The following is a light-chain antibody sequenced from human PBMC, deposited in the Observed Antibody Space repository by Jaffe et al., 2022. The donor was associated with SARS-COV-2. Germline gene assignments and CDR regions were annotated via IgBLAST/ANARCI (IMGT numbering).Light chain of an antibody. V-gene: IGKV3-20*01. CDR3: QHYGSSSWT. CDR2: AAF. CDR1: QDVSSTY. Sequence: EGVVTQSPDTLSLSPGEKATLSCRSTQDVSSTYLAWYQLKSGQAPRLLIYAAFTRAGGVPDRFSGSVSGTDFTLTISGLEPEDSAMYFCQHYGSSSWTFGQGTRVEI. J-gene: IGKJ1*01.